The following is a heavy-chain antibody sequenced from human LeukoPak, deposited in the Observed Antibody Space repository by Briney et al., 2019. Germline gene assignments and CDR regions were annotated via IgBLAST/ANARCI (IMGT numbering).Heavy chain of an antibody. CDR1: GYTFTSYG. D-gene: IGHD2-15*01. Sequence: ASVKVSCKASGYTFTSYGISWVRQAPGQGLEWMGWISAYNGNTNYAQKLQGRVTMTTDTSTSTAYMELRSLRSDDTAVYYCARVLGYCSGGSCYPYYYYGMDVWGQGTTVTVSS. J-gene: IGHJ6*02. V-gene: IGHV1-18*01. CDR2: ISAYNGNT. CDR3: ARVLGYCSGGSCYPYYYYGMDV.